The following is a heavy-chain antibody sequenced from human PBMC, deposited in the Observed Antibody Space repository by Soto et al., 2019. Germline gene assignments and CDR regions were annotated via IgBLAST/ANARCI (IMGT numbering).Heavy chain of an antibody. J-gene: IGHJ5*02. D-gene: IGHD4-17*01. Sequence: SGPTLVNPTQTLTLTCTFSGFSLNTGGVGVGWIRQPPGKALEWLALIYCNDDIRYSPSLKSRLTITKATSRNRVVLTMTKMGPVDTGTYYCAHRGYGDYPRDNWFDPWGQGTPVTVSS. CDR3: AHRGYGDYPRDNWFDP. CDR1: GFSLNTGGVG. V-gene: IGHV2-5*01. CDR2: IYCNDDI.